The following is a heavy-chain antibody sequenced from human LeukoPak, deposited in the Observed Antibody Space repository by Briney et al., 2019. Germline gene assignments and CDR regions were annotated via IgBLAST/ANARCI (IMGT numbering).Heavy chain of an antibody. CDR3: ARESLDYGDYVFDY. CDR1: GFTFSSYA. CDR2: ISSNGGST. Sequence: GGSLRLSCAASGFTFSSYAMHWVRQAPGKGLEYVSAISSNGGSTYYADSVKGRFTISGDNSKNTLYLQMGSLRAEDMAVYYCARESLDYGDYVFDYWGQGTLVTVSS. D-gene: IGHD4-17*01. J-gene: IGHJ4*02. V-gene: IGHV3-64*02.